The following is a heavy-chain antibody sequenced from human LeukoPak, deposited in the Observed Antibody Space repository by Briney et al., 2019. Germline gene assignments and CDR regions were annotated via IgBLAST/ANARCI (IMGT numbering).Heavy chain of an antibody. CDR2: IYWNSDII. J-gene: IGHJ4*02. CDR1: GFTFHDYG. D-gene: IGHD5-18*01. Sequence: GGSLRLSCAASGFTFHDYGIHWVRQAPGKGLEWVSGIYWNSDIIGYADSVKGRFTISRDNAKNSLYLQLNSLRPEDTALYYCAKEGYNSGLFNYWGQGTLVTVSS. V-gene: IGHV3-9*01. CDR3: AKEGYNSGLFNY.